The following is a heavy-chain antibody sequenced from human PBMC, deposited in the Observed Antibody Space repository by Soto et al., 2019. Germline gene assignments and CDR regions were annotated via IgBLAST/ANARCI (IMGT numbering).Heavy chain of an antibody. V-gene: IGHV3-23*01. D-gene: IGHD1-26*01. CDR2: ISGSGGST. CDR1: GFTFSSYA. CDR3: AKDRDQGELFGY. J-gene: IGHJ4*02. Sequence: GGSLSLSCAASGFTFSSYAMSWVRQAPGKGLEWVSAISGSGGSTYYADSVKGRFTISRDNSKNTLYLQMNSLGAEDTAVYYCAKDRDQGELFGYWGQGTLVTVSS.